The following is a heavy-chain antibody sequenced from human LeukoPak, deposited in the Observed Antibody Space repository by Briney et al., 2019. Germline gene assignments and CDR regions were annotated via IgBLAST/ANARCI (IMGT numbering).Heavy chain of an antibody. V-gene: IGHV4-31*03. CDR3: ARDGVTMVRGSIVD. D-gene: IGHD3-10*01. Sequence: PSETLSLTCTVSGGSISSGGYYWSWIRQHPGKGLEWIGYIYYSGSTYYNPSLKSRVTISVDTSKNQFSLKLSSVTAADTAVYYCARDGVTMVRGSIVDWGQGTLVTVSS. CDR2: IYYSGST. J-gene: IGHJ4*02. CDR1: GGSISSGGYY.